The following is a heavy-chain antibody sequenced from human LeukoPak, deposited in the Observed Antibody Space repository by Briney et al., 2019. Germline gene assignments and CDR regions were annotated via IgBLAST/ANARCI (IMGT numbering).Heavy chain of an antibody. CDR2: ISYDGSNK. D-gene: IGHD3-10*01. J-gene: IGHJ4*02. CDR3: ARDPFGELSH. V-gene: IGHV3-30*14. CDR1: GFTFSSYA. Sequence: PGRSLRLSCAASGFTFSSYAMHWVRQAPGKGLEWVAVISYDGSNKYYADSVKGRFTISRDNSKNTLYLQMNSLRTEDTAVYYCARDPFGELSHWGQGTLVTVAS.